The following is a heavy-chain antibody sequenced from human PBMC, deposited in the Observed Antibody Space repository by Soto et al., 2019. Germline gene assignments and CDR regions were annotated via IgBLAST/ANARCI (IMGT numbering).Heavy chain of an antibody. D-gene: IGHD4-17*01. Sequence: EVQLVQSGAEVKKPGESLKISCKGSGYSFTSYWIVWVRQMPGKGLEWMGIIYPGDSDTRYSPSFQGQVTISADKSISTAYLQWSSLKASDTAMYYCARSYMMGGDYNPFDIWGQGTMVTVSS. CDR1: GYSFTSYW. CDR3: ARSYMMGGDYNPFDI. CDR2: IYPGDSDT. V-gene: IGHV5-51*03. J-gene: IGHJ3*02.